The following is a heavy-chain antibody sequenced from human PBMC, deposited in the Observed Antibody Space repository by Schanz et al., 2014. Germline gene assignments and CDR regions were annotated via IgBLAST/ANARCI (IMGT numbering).Heavy chain of an antibody. Sequence: QVQLVQSGAEVKKPGASVKVSCKASGYTFTSYSIHWVRQAPGQGLEWMGWINVGNGNMKYSQKFQGRVTITRDTSTATADMELSGLRSEDTAVYYCARDRLECGAECYSVEVFEIWGQGTLVIVSS. CDR3: ARDRLECGAECYSVEVFEI. CDR2: INVGNGNM. J-gene: IGHJ4*02. V-gene: IGHV1-3*01. CDR1: GYTFTSYS. D-gene: IGHD2-21*01.